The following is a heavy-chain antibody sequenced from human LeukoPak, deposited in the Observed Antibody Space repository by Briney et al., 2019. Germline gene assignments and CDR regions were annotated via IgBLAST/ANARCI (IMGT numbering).Heavy chain of an antibody. CDR1: GFTFSSYE. Sequence: RGSLRLSCAASGFTFSSYEMNWVRQAPGKGLEWVSYISSSGSTIYYADSVKGRFTISRDNAKNSLYLQMNSLRAEDTAVYYCARDDYCSGGSCLDAFDIWGQGTMVTVSS. J-gene: IGHJ3*02. D-gene: IGHD2-15*01. V-gene: IGHV3-48*03. CDR3: ARDDYCSGGSCLDAFDI. CDR2: ISSSGSTI.